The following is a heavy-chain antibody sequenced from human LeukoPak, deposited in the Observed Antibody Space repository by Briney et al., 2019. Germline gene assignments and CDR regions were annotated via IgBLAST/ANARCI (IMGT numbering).Heavy chain of an antibody. CDR3: AKEGSDAFDI. Sequence: GGSLRLSCAASGFTFSSYGMHWVRQAPGKGLEWVAVISFDGSNKYYADSVKGRFTISRDNSKNTLYLQMNSLRAEDTAVYYCAKEGSDAFDIWGQGTMVTVSS. J-gene: IGHJ3*02. V-gene: IGHV3-30*18. CDR2: ISFDGSNK. CDR1: GFTFSSYG.